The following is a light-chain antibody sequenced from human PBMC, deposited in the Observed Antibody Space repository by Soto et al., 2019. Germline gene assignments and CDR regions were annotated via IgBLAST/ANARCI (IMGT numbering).Light chain of an antibody. J-gene: IGKJ1*01. V-gene: IGKV1-39*01. Sequence: DIQVTQSPSSLSASVGDRVTITCRASQSITNYLNWYQQISGRAPELLIYGASTLRSGIPSRFSGSGSETDFTLTINGLQAEDSAAYYCQQGYTTPRTFGQGTKVEV. CDR3: QQGYTTPRT. CDR2: GAS. CDR1: QSITNY.